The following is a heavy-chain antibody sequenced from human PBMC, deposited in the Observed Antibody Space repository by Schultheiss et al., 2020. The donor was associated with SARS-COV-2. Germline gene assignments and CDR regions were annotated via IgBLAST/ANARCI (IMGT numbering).Heavy chain of an antibody. Sequence: GGSLRLSCAASGFTFSSYSMNWVRQAPGKGLEWVSAISGSGGSTYYADSVKGRFTISRDNFKNTLYLQMNSLRAEDTAVYYCAKGVLGVGANYWGQGTTVTVSS. J-gene: IGHJ6*02. D-gene: IGHD1-26*01. V-gene: IGHV3-23*01. CDR2: ISGSGGST. CDR1: GFTFSSYS. CDR3: AKGVLGVGANY.